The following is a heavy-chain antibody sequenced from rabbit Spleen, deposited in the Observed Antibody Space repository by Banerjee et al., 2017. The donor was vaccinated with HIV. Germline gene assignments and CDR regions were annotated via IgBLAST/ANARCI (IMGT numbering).Heavy chain of an antibody. D-gene: IGHD8-1*01. J-gene: IGHJ6*01. CDR3: ARDTGTSFSSYGMDL. Sequence: QEQLEESGGGLVKPEGSLTLTCKASGFSFSDRDVMCWVRQAPGKGLEWIGCIYVGSGGGTKYASWAKGRFTISKTSSTTVTLQMTSLTAADTATYFCARDTGTSFSSYGMDLWGPGTLVTVS. V-gene: IGHV1S45*01. CDR2: IYVGSGGGT. CDR1: GFSFSDRDV.